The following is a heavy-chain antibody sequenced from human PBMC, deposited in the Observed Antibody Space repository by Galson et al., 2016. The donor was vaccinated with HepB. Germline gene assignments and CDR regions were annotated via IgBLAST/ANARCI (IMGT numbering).Heavy chain of an antibody. J-gene: IGHJ6*02. Sequence: SETLSLTCTVSGGSISSGGYYWSWIRQRPGKGLEWIGYVYSSGSTYYNPSLTSRVTISLDTSKNQVSLRLSSVTAADTALYYCARDMVRDSSSYYDYYGLDVWGRGTMVTVSS. CDR1: GGSISSGGYY. CDR3: ARDMVRDSSSYYDYYGLDV. CDR2: VYSSGST. D-gene: IGHD6-6*01. V-gene: IGHV4-61*08.